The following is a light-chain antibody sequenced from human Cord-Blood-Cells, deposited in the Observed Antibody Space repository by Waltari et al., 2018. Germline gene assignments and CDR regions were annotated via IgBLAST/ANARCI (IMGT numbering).Light chain of an antibody. CDR3: SSYTSSSTWV. CDR2: DAS. V-gene: IGLV2-14*01. Sequence: QPALTQPASVSGSPGQSITISCTGTSSYAGGYNYVSWYPQHPGKAPRLMIYDASKRPSGVSNRFSGSKSGNTASLTISGLQAEDEADYYCSSYTSSSTWVFGGGTKLTVL. J-gene: IGLJ3*02. CDR1: SSYAGGYNY.